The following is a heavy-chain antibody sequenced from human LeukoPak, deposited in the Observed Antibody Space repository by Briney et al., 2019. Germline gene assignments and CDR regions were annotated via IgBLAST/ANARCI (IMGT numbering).Heavy chain of an antibody. CDR3: GRLNLPAVSGAFDY. D-gene: IGHD2-2*01. J-gene: IGHJ4*02. V-gene: IGHV4-4*07. Sequence: PSETLSLTCTVSGGSISTYYWSWIRQPAGKGLEWIGRIHSSGTTHYNPSLRSRVTLSIDTSKNQFSLKLSSVTAADTAVYYFGRLNLPAVSGAFDYWGQGTLVTVSS. CDR1: GGSISTYY. CDR2: IHSSGTT.